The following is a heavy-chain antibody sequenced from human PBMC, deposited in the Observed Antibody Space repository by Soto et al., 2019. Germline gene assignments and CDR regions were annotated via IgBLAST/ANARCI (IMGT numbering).Heavy chain of an antibody. CDR1: GYTFTSYY. CDR3: ASGSIPD. Sequence: ASVKVSCKASGYTFTSYYMHWVRQAPGQGLEWMGWMNPNSGNTGYAQKFQGRVTMTRNTSISTAYMELSSLRSEDTAVYYCASGSIPDWGQGTLVTVSS. CDR2: MNPNSGNT. J-gene: IGHJ4*02. V-gene: IGHV1-8*02.